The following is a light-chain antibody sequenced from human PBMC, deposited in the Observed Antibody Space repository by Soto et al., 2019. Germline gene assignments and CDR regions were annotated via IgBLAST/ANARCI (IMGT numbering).Light chain of an antibody. J-gene: IGLJ2*01. CDR2: EVN. V-gene: IGLV2-8*01. CDR3: SSYAGSKNLL. CDR1: SSDVGDYNY. Sequence: QSALTQPPSASGSPGQSVTISCTGTSSDVGDYNYVSWYQQHPGKAPKLMIYEVNKRPSGVPDRFSGSKSGNTASLTVSGLQAEDEADYYCSSYAGSKNLLFGGGTKVTVL.